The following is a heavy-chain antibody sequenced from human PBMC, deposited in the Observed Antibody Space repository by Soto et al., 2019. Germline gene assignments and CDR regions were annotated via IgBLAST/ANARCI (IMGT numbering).Heavy chain of an antibody. D-gene: IGHD4-17*01. J-gene: IGHJ6*02. CDR1: GFSFSSYS. Sequence: GGSLRISCAASGFSFSSYSMNWVRQALGKGLEWVSYISSSSSTIYYADSVKDRFTISRDNAKNSLYLQMNRLRAEDTAVYYCARHSGGDYGPLYYYFYYGMDVWGQGTTVTVSS. CDR2: ISSSSSTI. V-gene: IGHV3-48*01. CDR3: ARHSGGDYGPLYYYFYYGMDV.